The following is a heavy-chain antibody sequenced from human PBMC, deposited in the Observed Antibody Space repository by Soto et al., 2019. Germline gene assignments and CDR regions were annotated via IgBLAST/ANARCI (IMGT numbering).Heavy chain of an antibody. Sequence: LSLTCAVYGGSFSGYYWSWIRQPPGKGLEWIGEINHSGSTNYNPSLKSRVTISVDTSKNQFSLKLSSVTAADTAVYYCARDRHCSSTSCSRYYYYYGMDVWGQGTTVTVSS. D-gene: IGHD2-2*01. CDR2: INHSGST. J-gene: IGHJ6*02. CDR1: GGSFSGYY. CDR3: ARDRHCSSTSCSRYYYYYGMDV. V-gene: IGHV4-34*01.